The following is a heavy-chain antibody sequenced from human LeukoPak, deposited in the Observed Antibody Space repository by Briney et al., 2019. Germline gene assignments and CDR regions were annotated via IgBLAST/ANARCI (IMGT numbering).Heavy chain of an antibody. CDR1: GFTFSSYG. CDR3: ARVALPYYYDSSGYYYGDGGFDY. Sequence: GGTLRLSCAASGFTFSSYGMSWVRQAPGKGLEWVSGINWNGGSTGYADSVKGRFTISRDNAKNSLYLQMNSLRAEDTALYYCARVALPYYYDSSGYYYGDGGFDYWGQGTLVTVSS. J-gene: IGHJ4*02. V-gene: IGHV3-20*04. D-gene: IGHD3-22*01. CDR2: INWNGGST.